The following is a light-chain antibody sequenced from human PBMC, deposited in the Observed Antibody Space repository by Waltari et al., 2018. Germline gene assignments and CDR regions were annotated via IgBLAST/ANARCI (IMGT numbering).Light chain of an antibody. J-gene: IGKJ1*01. CDR3: QHYGTSLPGT. CDR1: QSVSDSY. Sequence: EIALVQSPGSLSLSPGESATISWRASQSVSDSYSAWFQHKPGQPPRLLIFGTSTRATGIPDRFSGSGSGIEFTLTISRVEAEDFAVYFCQHYGTSLPGTFGQGTKVEIK. V-gene: IGKV3-20*01. CDR2: GTS.